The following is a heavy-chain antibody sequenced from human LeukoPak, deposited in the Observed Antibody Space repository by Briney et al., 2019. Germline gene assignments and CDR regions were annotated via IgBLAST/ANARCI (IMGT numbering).Heavy chain of an antibody. J-gene: IGHJ5*02. Sequence: GRSLRLSCAASGFTFSSYAMHWVRQAPGKGLEWVANIKQDGSEKYYVDSVKGRFTISRDNAKNSLYLQMNSLRAEDTAVYYCARDLDYDYQGWFDPWGQGTLVTVSS. CDR2: IKQDGSEK. D-gene: IGHD5-12*01. CDR1: GFTFSSYA. V-gene: IGHV3-7*01. CDR3: ARDLDYDYQGWFDP.